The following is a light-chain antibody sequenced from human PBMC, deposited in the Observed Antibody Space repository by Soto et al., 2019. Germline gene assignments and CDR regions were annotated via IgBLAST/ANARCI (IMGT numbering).Light chain of an antibody. CDR3: QQYSKWPLT. V-gene: IGKV3-15*01. CDR2: GAS. J-gene: IGKJ4*01. CDR1: QSVSSY. Sequence: EIVITQSLATLSVTPGARVTLSCRASQSVSSYLAWYQQKPGQAPRLLIYGASTGATGIPARFSGSGSGTEFILTISSLQSEDFAVYYCQQYSKWPLTFGGGTKVDI.